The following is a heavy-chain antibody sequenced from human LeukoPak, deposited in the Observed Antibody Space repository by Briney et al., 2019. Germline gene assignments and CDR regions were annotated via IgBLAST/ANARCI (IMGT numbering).Heavy chain of an antibody. CDR1: GFTFSSYA. D-gene: IGHD1-26*01. J-gene: IGHJ4*02. V-gene: IGHV3-23*01. Sequence: GGSLRLSCAASGFTFSSYAMSWVRQAPGKGLEWVSAISGSGGSTYYADSVKGRFTIPRDNSKNTLYLQRNSLRPEDTAVFYCAKTIGTLGAGYYFDYWGQGTLVTVSS. CDR3: AKTIGTLGAGYYFDY. CDR2: ISGSGGST.